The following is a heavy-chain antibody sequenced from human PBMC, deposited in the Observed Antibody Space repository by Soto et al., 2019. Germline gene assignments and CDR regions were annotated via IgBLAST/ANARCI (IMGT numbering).Heavy chain of an antibody. V-gene: IGHV3-30*18. CDR2: ISYDGSNR. CDR1: GFTFSSYG. D-gene: IGHD3-22*01. CDR3: AKGGYYDSSGYLGWLDY. Sequence: QVQLVESGGGVVQPGRSLRLSCAASGFTFSSYGIHWVRQAPGEGLEWVAVISYDGSNRYYADSVKGRITISRDNSKNTLYLQMNSLRAEDTAVYYCAKGGYYDSSGYLGWLDYWGQGTLVTVSS. J-gene: IGHJ4*02.